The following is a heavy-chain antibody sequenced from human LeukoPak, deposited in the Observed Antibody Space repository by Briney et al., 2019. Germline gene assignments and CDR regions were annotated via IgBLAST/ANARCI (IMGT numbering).Heavy chain of an antibody. CDR1: GYTLTELS. CDR3: ATMYYYDSSGYLVFVDY. D-gene: IGHD3-22*01. J-gene: IGHJ4*02. V-gene: IGHV1-24*01. Sequence: ASVKVSCNVSGYTLTELSMHWVRQAPGKGLEWMGGFDPEDGETIYAQKFQGRVTMTEDTSTDTAYMELSSLRSEDTAVYYCATMYYYDSSGYLVFVDYWGQGTLVTVSS. CDR2: FDPEDGET.